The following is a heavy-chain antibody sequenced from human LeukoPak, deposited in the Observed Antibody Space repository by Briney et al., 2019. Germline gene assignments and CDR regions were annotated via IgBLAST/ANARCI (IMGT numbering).Heavy chain of an antibody. CDR3: ARGVEPMNALDY. Sequence: SETLSLTCAVYGGSFSGYYWSWIRQPPGKGLEWIGEINHSGSTNYNPSPKSRVTISVDTSKNQFSLKLSPVTAADTAVYYCARGVEPMNALDYWGQGTLVTVSS. CDR2: INHSGST. J-gene: IGHJ4*02. CDR1: GGSFSGYY. D-gene: IGHD1-1*01. V-gene: IGHV4-34*01.